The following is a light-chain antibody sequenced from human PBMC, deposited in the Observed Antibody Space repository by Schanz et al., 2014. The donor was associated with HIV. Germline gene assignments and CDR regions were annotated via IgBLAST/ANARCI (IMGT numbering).Light chain of an antibody. CDR3: SSYAGSGTFG. V-gene: IGLV2-8*01. J-gene: IGLJ2*01. Sequence: QSVLTQPPSASGSPGQSVTISCTGTSSDVGDYNYVSWYQQHPGKAPKLMIYEVTKRPSGVPDRFSGSKSGNTASLTVSGLQAEDEADYYCSSYAGSGTFGFGGGTKLTVL. CDR2: EVT. CDR1: SSDVGDYNY.